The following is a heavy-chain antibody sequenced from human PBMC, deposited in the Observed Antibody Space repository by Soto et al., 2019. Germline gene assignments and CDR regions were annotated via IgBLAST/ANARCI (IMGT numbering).Heavy chain of an antibody. CDR1: GGTFSSYA. CDR2: IIPIFGTA. Sequence: QVQLVQSGAEVKKPGSSVKVSCKASGGTFSSYAISWVRQAPGQGLEWMGGIIPIFGTANYAQKFQGRVTITAYESTRTAYMELSSLRSEDTAGYYCATPKDILTGYYDYWGQGTLVTVSS. D-gene: IGHD3-9*01. V-gene: IGHV1-69*12. J-gene: IGHJ4*02. CDR3: ATPKDILTGYYDY.